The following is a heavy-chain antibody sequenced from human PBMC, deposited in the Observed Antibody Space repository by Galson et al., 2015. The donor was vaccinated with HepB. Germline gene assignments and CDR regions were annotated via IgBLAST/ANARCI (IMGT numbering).Heavy chain of an antibody. D-gene: IGHD2-2*01. J-gene: IGHJ4*02. CDR1: GFTFSRYD. Sequence: SLRLSCAASGFTFSRYDMIWVRQGPGKGLEWVSFISGSVRSTYNTDSNYADSVKGRFTISRDNSRQTVYLQMNSLRAEDTAIYFCARELGYCSSISCYAFDSWGQGTLVTVSS. CDR2: ISGSVRST. CDR3: ARELGYCSSISCYAFDS. V-gene: IGHV3-23*01.